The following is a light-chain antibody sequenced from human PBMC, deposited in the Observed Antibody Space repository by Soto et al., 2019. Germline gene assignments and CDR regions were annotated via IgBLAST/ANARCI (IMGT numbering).Light chain of an antibody. Sequence: QSVLTQPPSASGTPGQRVTISCSGSSSNIASDSLNWYQQLPGTAPKLLIYSHNQRPSGVPDRFSGSKSGTSASLAISGLQSEDEADYYCAVWDDSLSGWVFGGGTKLTVL. CDR3: AVWDDSLSGWV. CDR1: SSNIASDS. CDR2: SHN. J-gene: IGLJ3*02. V-gene: IGLV1-44*01.